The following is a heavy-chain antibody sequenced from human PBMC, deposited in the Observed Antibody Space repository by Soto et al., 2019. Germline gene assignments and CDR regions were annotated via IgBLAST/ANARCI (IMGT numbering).Heavy chain of an antibody. Sequence: ASVKVSCKASGYTFTSYGISWVRQAPGQGLEWMGWISAYNGNTNYAQKFQGRVTITADESTSTAYMELSSLRSEDTAVYYCARGGVRGTGYYYYYGMDVWGQGTTVTVS. J-gene: IGHJ6*02. CDR1: GYTFTSYG. CDR3: ARGGVRGTGYYYYYGMDV. D-gene: IGHD3-10*01. CDR2: ISAYNGNT. V-gene: IGHV1-18*04.